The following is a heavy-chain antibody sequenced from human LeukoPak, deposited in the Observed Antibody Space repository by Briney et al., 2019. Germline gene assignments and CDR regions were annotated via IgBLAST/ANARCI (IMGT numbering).Heavy chain of an antibody. D-gene: IGHD3-22*01. CDR1: SGSVSNGDYY. CDR3: ARAAYYYDSVDY. J-gene: IGHJ4*02. CDR2: IYYTGSA. V-gene: IGHV4-61*08. Sequence: LETLSLTCTVSSGSVSNGDYYWSWLRQPPGKALEWIGYIYYTGSAYYNPSLGGRVTLSVDTSKNQFSVKLSSVTAADTAVYYCARAAYYYDSVDYWGQGTLVTVSS.